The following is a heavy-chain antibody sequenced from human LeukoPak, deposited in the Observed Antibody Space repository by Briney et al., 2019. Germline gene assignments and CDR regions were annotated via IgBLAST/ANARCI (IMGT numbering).Heavy chain of an antibody. CDR1: GGSISSYY. D-gene: IGHD3-22*01. CDR3: AGGKVYDSSGYFDY. Sequence: SETLSLTCTVSGGSISSYYWSWIRQPPGKGLEWIGYIYYSGSTNYNPSLKSRVTISVDTSKNQFSLKLSSVTAADTAVYYCAGGKVYDSSGYFDYWGQGTLVTVSS. V-gene: IGHV4-59*01. CDR2: IYYSGST. J-gene: IGHJ4*02.